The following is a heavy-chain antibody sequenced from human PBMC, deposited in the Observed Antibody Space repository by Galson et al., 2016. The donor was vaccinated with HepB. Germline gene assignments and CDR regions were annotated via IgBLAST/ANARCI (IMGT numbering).Heavy chain of an antibody. CDR2: INAGNGNT. CDR3: AIPRYSGSYHPEGYYGMDV. V-gene: IGHV1-3*01. D-gene: IGHD1-26*01. J-gene: IGHJ6*02. Sequence: SVKVSCKASGYTFTSYAMHWVRQAPGQRLEWMGWINAGNGNTKYSQNFQGRVTITRDTSASTAYMEQSSLRSEDTAVYYCAIPRYSGSYHPEGYYGMDVWGQGTTVTVSS. CDR1: GYTFTSYA.